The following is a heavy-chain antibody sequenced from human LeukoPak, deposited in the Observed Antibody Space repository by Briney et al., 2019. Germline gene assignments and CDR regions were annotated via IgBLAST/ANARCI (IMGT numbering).Heavy chain of an antibody. V-gene: IGHV4-34*01. CDR3: ARGRQDVTMIVVVMTAVSYYLDV. Sequence: SWETLSLTCAVYGGSFSGYYWSWIRQTPEKGLEWIGEMNPSGSTNYNPSLKSRVTISVDTSKNQFSLELSSVTAADTAVYYCARGRQDVTMIVVVMTAVSYYLDVWGKGTTVTVS. CDR2: MNPSGST. CDR1: GGSFSGYY. J-gene: IGHJ6*03. D-gene: IGHD3-22*01.